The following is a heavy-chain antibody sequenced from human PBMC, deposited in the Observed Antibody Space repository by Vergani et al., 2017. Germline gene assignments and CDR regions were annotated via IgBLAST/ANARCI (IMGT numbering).Heavy chain of an antibody. J-gene: IGHJ3*02. CDR2: IGNGGDSA. CDR1: GFTFIMHA. CDR3: ARTFGSTGSGGFDI. Sequence: EVQLLESGGDLVQPGGSLRLSCAASGFTFIMHAMSWVRQAPGKGLEWVSAIGNGGDSAFYRDSVKGRFTISRDNSKNTLYLQVNSLRAEDTAVYFCARTFGSTGSGGFDIWGQGTMVTVSS. V-gene: IGHV3-23*01. D-gene: IGHD1-26*01.